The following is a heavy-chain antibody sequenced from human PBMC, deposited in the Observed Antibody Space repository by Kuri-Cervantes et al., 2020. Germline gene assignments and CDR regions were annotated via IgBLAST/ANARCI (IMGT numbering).Heavy chain of an antibody. CDR1: GFNFDDYG. D-gene: IGHD6-19*01. V-gene: IGHV3-53*01. J-gene: IGHJ6*02. CDR2: IYSGGST. CDR3: ARVGVYSSGWGGNYYYGMDV. Sequence: GGSLRLSCAASGFNFDDYGMSWVCQAPGKGLEWVSVIYSGGSTYYADSVKGRFTISRDNSKNTLYLQMNSLRAEDTAVYYCARVGVYSSGWGGNYYYGMDVWGQGTTVTVSS.